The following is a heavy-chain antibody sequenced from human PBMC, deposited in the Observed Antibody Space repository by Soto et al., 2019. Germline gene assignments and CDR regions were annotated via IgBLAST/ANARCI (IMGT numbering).Heavy chain of an antibody. D-gene: IGHD6-6*01. CDR2: IYHSGST. J-gene: IGHJ4*02. CDR3: AGGIAARPLGY. CDR1: GGSISSGGYS. V-gene: IGHV4-30-2*01. Sequence: QLQLQESGSGLVKPSQTLSLTCAVSGGSISSGGYSWSWLRQKPGKGLEWIGYIYHSGSTYYNPSRKSRVTISVDRSKNQFSLMLSSVTAADTAVYYCAGGIAARPLGYWGQGTLVTVSS.